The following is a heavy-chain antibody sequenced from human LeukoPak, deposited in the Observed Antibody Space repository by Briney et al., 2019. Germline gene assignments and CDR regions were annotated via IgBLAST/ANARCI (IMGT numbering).Heavy chain of an antibody. CDR1: GFTFSSYG. J-gene: IGHJ3*02. CDR2: IWYDGSNK. V-gene: IGHV3-33*01. Sequence: PGGSLRLSCAASGFTFSSYGMHWVRQAPGKGLEWVAVIWYDGSNKYYADSVKGRFTISRDNFKNTLYLQMNSLRVEDTAVYYCARVHAYCGGDCYSAAFDIWGQGTMVTVSS. CDR3: ARVHAYCGGDCYSAAFDI. D-gene: IGHD2-21*02.